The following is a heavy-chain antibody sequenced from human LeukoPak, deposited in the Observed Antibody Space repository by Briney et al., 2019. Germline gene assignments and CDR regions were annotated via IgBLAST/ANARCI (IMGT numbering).Heavy chain of an antibody. CDR3: ASARGIAAAGSDYYFDY. J-gene: IGHJ4*02. V-gene: IGHV1-18*01. Sequence: ASVKVSCKASGYTFTSYGISWVRQAPGQGLEWMGRISAYNGNTNYAQKLQGRVTMTTDTPTSTAYMELRSLRSDDTAVYYCASARGIAAAGSDYYFDYWGQGTLVTVSS. CDR1: GYTFTSYG. D-gene: IGHD6-13*01. CDR2: ISAYNGNT.